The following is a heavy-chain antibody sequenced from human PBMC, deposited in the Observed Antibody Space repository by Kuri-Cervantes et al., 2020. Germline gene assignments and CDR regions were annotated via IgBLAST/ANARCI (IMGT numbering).Heavy chain of an antibody. V-gene: IGHV3-30*02. CDR1: GFTFSNYA. J-gene: IGHJ4*02. CDR2: IQDDGSDK. D-gene: IGHD1-26*01. CDR3: ATGGSYFYY. Sequence: GESLKISCAASGFTFSNYAMHWVRQAPGKTLEWVAFIQDDGSDKYYPESVRGRLTISRDNSKNTIYLQMSSLRVEDTAVYYCATGGSYFYYWGQGTLVTVSS.